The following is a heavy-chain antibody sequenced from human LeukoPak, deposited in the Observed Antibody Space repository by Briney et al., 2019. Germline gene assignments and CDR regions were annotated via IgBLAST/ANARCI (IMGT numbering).Heavy chain of an antibody. J-gene: IGHJ6*02. Sequence: SETLSLTCAVYGGSFSSSNWWSWVRQPPGKGLEWIGEIYHSGSTNYNPSLKSRVTISVDKSKNQFSLKLSSVTAADTAVYYCARVRTTVTTFKNYYYGMDVWGQGTTVTVSS. CDR3: ARVRTTVTTFKNYYYGMDV. CDR2: IYHSGST. D-gene: IGHD4-17*01. CDR1: GGSFSSSNW. V-gene: IGHV4-4*02.